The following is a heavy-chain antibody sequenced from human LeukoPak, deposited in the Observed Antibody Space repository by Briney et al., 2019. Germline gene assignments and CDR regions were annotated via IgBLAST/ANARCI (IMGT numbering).Heavy chain of an antibody. V-gene: IGHV3-23*01. CDR3: ASIAGSSWSFSNDY. CDR1: GFTFSNYA. J-gene: IGHJ4*02. Sequence: GGSLRLSCAASGFTFSNYAMTWVRQAPGKGLEWVSAISGSGGSTFYADSVKGRFTTSRDNSKNTLYLQMNSLRAEDTAVYYCASIAGSSWSFSNDYWGQGTLVTVSS. D-gene: IGHD6-13*01. CDR2: ISGSGGST.